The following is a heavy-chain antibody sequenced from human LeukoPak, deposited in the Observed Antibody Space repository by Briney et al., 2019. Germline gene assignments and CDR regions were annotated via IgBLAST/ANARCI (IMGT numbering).Heavy chain of an antibody. D-gene: IGHD3-10*01. V-gene: IGHV4-38-2*02. CDR2: IYYSGNT. J-gene: IGHJ5*02. CDR3: ARPYYYGSGSYDRRPWFDP. CDR1: GYSISSGYY. Sequence: SETLSLTCTVSGYSISSGYYWGWIRQPPGKGLEWIGSIYYSGNTYYNASLKSQVSISIDTSKNQFSLRLTSVTAADTAVYYCARPYYYGSGSYDRRPWFDPWGQGTLVTVSS.